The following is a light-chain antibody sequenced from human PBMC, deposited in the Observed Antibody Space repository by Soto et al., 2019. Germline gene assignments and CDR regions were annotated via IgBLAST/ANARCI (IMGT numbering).Light chain of an antibody. J-gene: IGKJ2*01. CDR2: DTS. CDR3: QQYDNLPYT. Sequence: DLQMTQSPSPLSASVGDRVTITCQASQDINNYLNWYQQKPGKAPKLLIYDTSNLETGVPSRFSGGGSGTHFTLTISSLQPEDIATYYCQQYDNLPYTFGQGTKLEIK. CDR1: QDINNY. V-gene: IGKV1-33*01.